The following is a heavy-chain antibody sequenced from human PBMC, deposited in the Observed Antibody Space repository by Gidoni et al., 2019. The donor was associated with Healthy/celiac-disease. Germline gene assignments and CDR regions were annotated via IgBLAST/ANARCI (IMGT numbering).Heavy chain of an antibody. D-gene: IGHD2-15*01. CDR1: GFTFRNAW. Sequence: EVQLVESGGGLVKPGGSLRLSCAASGFTFRNAWMNWVRQAPGKGLEWVGRIKSKTDGGTTDYAAPVKGRFTISRDDSKNTLYLQMNSLKTEDTAVYYCTTVKDIVVVVAAGYYYGMDVWVKGTTVTVSS. CDR3: TTVKDIVVVVAAGYYYGMDV. V-gene: IGHV3-15*07. CDR2: IKSKTDGGTT. J-gene: IGHJ6*04.